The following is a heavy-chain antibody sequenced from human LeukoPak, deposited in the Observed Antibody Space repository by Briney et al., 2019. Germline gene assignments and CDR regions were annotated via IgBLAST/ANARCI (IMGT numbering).Heavy chain of an antibody. CDR3: TRQDPSSSGWYP. CDR1: GFAFSNCA. V-gene: IGHV3-23*01. Sequence: GGSLRLSCAASGFAFSNCAMSWVRQAPGKGLEWVSAISNSGGSTYYADSVKGRFAISRDDSKNTLWLRMSSLRADDTAVYYCTRQDPSSSGWYPWGQGTLVTVSS. CDR2: ISNSGGST. J-gene: IGHJ5*02. D-gene: IGHD6-13*01.